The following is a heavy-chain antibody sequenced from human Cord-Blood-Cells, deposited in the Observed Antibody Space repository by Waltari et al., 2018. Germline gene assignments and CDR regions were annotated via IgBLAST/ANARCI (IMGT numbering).Heavy chain of an antibody. V-gene: IGHV1-24*01. CDR3: ATGRHQNDYDILTGYEYFQH. CDR1: GYTLTELS. D-gene: IGHD3-9*01. J-gene: IGHJ1*01. CDR2: FEPEDGET. Sequence: QVQLVQSGAEVKKPGASVKVSCKVSGYTLTELSMHWVRQAPGKGLEWMGGFEPEDGETSYAQKFQGRVTMTEDTSTDTAYMELSSLRSEDTAVYYCATGRHQNDYDILTGYEYFQHWGQGTLVTVSS.